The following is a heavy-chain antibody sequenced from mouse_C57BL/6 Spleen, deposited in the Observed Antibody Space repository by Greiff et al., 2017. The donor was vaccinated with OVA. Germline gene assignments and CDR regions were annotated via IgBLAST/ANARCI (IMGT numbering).Heavy chain of an antibody. V-gene: IGHV2-9-1*01. CDR3: ARNEIYYDYEGYFDY. CDR1: GFSLTSYA. CDR2: IWTGGGT. Sequence: VQGVESGPGLVAPSQSLSITCTVSGFSLTSYAISWVRQPPGKGLEWLGVIWTGGGTNYNSALKSRLSISKDNSKSQVFLKMNSLQTDDTARYYCARNEIYYDYEGYFDYWGQGTTLTVSS. D-gene: IGHD2-4*01. J-gene: IGHJ2*01.